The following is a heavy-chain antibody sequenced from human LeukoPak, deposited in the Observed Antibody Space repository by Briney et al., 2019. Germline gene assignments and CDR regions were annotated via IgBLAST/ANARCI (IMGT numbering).Heavy chain of an antibody. D-gene: IGHD1-26*01. V-gene: IGHV4-39*01. CDR1: GGSISSSSYY. CDR2: IYYSGST. Sequence: PSETLSLTCTLSGGSISSSSYYWGWIRQPPGKGLEWIGSIYYSGSTYYNPSLKSRVTISVDTSKNQFSLKLSSVTAADTAVYYCARHSIGGRYQHDYWGQGTLVTVSS. CDR3: ARHSIGGRYQHDY. J-gene: IGHJ4*02.